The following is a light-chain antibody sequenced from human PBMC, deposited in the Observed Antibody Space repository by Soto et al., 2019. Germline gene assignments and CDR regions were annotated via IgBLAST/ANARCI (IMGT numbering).Light chain of an antibody. V-gene: IGLV2-14*03. CDR3: SSYTRSSSVI. CDR1: SSDIGAYAY. CDR2: DVN. J-gene: IGLJ2*01. Sequence: QSALTQPASVSGSPGQSIAISCTGTSSDIGAYAYVFWYQQHPGKIPKLIVFDVNYRPSGVSSRFSGSKSGNTASLTISGLQAEDEADYYCSSYTRSSSVIFGGGTKLTVL.